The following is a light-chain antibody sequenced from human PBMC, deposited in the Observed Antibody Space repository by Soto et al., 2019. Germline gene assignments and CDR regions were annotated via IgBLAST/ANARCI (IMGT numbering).Light chain of an antibody. Sequence: DIQMTQSPSTLSASVGDRVTITCRASHSISDWLAWFQQKPGKAPKLLIYKASTLEIGVPSRLSGSASGTEFTLTISSLQPDDFATYYFLQHSDYPLTFGGGTKV. J-gene: IGKJ4*02. CDR2: KAS. CDR3: LQHSDYPLT. CDR1: HSISDW. V-gene: IGKV1-5*03.